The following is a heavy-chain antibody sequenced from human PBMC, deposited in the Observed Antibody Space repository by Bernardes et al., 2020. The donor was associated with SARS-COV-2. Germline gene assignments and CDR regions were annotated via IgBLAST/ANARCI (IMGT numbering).Heavy chain of an antibody. J-gene: IGHJ5*01. CDR2: IYPGDSDA. V-gene: IGHV5-51*01. D-gene: IGHD3-10*01. Sequence: GESRKISCKGSGYSFTDHWIGWVRQMPGKGLEYMGIIYPGDSDAKYSPSFQGQVTFSADKSISTAYLQWNSLKTSDTAIYFCARRRVTMVHEITLTPLFFDSWGQGTLVTVSS. CDR1: GYSFTDHW. CDR3: ARRRVTMVHEITLTPLFFDS.